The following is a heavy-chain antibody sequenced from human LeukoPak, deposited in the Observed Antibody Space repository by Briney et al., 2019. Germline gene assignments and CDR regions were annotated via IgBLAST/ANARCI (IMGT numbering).Heavy chain of an antibody. V-gene: IGHV4-39*01. D-gene: IGHD3-10*01. J-gene: IGHJ2*01. CDR3: ARVWFGEWYFDL. Sequence: SETLSLTCTVSGGSISSSSYYWAWIRQPPGKGLEWIGSIYYSGSTYYNPSLKSRVTISVDTSKNQFSLKLSSVTAADTAVYYCARVWFGEWYFDLWGRGTLVTVSS. CDR1: GGSISSSSYY. CDR2: IYYSGST.